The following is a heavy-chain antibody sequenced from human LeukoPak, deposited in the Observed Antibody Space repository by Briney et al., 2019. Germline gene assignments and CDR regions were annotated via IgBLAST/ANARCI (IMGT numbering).Heavy chain of an antibody. CDR2: IIPIFGTA. CDR3: ASAVGYYDILTGYYSSYVFDY. D-gene: IGHD3-9*01. CDR1: GYTFTSYA. Sequence: SVKVSCKASGYTFTSYAISWVRQAPGQGLEWMGGIIPIFGTANYAQKFQGRVTITADESTSTAYMELSSLRSEDTAVYYCASAVGYYDILTGYYSSYVFDYWGQGTLVTVSS. J-gene: IGHJ4*02. V-gene: IGHV1-69*13.